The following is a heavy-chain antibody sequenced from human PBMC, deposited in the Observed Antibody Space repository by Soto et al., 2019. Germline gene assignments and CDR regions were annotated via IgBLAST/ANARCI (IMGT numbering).Heavy chain of an antibody. J-gene: IGHJ5*02. D-gene: IGHD4-17*01. CDR2: INHSGST. Sequence: SETLSLTCAVYGGSFSGYYWSWIRQPPGKGLEWIGEINHSGSTNYNPSLKSRVTISVDTSKNQFSLKLSSVTAADTAVYYCAKTTVTFPKWFDPWGQGTLVTVSS. CDR3: AKTTVTFPKWFDP. CDR1: GGSFSGYY. V-gene: IGHV4-34*01.